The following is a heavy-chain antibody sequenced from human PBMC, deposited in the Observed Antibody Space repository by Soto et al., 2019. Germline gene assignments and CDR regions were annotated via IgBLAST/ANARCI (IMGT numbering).Heavy chain of an antibody. CDR1: GFTFRSYV. J-gene: IGHJ6*02. D-gene: IGHD2-15*01. CDR2: ISYDGNNK. CDR3: ARAGCDGGSCYTLVGLRYGMDV. Sequence: QVQLVESGGGVVQPGRSLRLSCVASGFTFRSYVMYWVRQAPGKGLEWVAVISYDGNNKYYADSVKGRFTISRDNSKNTLDLQKNRLRAEDTAVYYCARAGCDGGSCYTLVGLRYGMDVWGQGTTVTVSS. V-gene: IGHV3-30-3*01.